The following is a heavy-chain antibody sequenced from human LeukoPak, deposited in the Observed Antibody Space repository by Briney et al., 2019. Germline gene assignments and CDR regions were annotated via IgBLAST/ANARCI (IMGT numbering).Heavy chain of an antibody. J-gene: IGHJ6*03. CDR3: ARGGSHHRYSGSYYYYYMDV. D-gene: IGHD1-26*01. CDR2: IYTSGST. V-gene: IGHV4-4*07. Sequence: SETLSLTCTVSGGSISSYYWSWIRQPAGKGLEWTGRIYTSGSTNYNPSLKSRVTMSVDTSKNQFSLKLSSVTAADTAVYYCARGGSHHRYSGSYYYYYMDVWGKGTTVTVSS. CDR1: GGSISSYY.